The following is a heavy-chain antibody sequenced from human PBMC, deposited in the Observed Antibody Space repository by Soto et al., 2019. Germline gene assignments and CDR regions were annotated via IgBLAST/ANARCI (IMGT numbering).Heavy chain of an antibody. V-gene: IGHV4-34*01. CDR2: INHSGST. CDR1: GGSFSGYY. J-gene: IGHJ4*02. CDR3: ARSRRGSSFGY. D-gene: IGHD3-16*01. Sequence: ETLSLTCAVYGGSFSGYYWSWIRQPPGKGLEWIGEINHSGSTNYNPSLKSRVTISVDTSKNQFSLKLSSVTAADTAVYYCARSRRGSSFGYWGQGTLVTVSS.